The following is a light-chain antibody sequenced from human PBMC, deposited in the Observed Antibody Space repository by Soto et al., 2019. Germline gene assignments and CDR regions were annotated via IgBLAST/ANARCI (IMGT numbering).Light chain of an antibody. CDR1: QSISNS. Sequence: DIQLTQSPSSLSTSVGDRVTITCRASQSISNSLNWYQQKPGKAPNLLIYGTSDLQSGVPSRFSGSGSGTEFTLTISSLQRDDFANYYCQQSHSSSWTFGQGIKVEIK. CDR3: QQSHSSSWT. J-gene: IGKJ1*01. V-gene: IGKV1-39*01. CDR2: GTS.